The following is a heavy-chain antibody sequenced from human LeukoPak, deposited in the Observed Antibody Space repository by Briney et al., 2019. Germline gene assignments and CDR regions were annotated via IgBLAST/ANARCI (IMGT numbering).Heavy chain of an antibody. J-gene: IGHJ4*02. V-gene: IGHV3-23*01. CDR1: GFTFSSYA. CDR3: AKDLGYSSGWPFDY. D-gene: IGHD6-19*01. Sequence: GGPLRLSCAASGFTFSSYAMSWVRQAPGKGLEWVSAISGSGGSTYYADSVKGRFTISRDNSKNTLYLQMNSLRAEDTAVYYCAKDLGYSSGWPFDYWGQGTLVTVSS. CDR2: ISGSGGST.